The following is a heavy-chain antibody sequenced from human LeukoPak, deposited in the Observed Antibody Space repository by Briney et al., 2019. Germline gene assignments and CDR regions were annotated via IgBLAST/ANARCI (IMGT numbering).Heavy chain of an antibody. Sequence: GGSLRLSCAASGFTVSSNYMSWVRQAPGKGLEWVSVIYSGGSTYYADSVKGRFTISRDNSKNTLYLQMNSLRAEDTAVYYCAKLVVPAAVIDYWGQGTLVTVSS. J-gene: IGHJ4*02. CDR2: IYSGGST. CDR1: GFTVSSNY. V-gene: IGHV3-53*01. CDR3: AKLVVPAAVIDY. D-gene: IGHD2-2*01.